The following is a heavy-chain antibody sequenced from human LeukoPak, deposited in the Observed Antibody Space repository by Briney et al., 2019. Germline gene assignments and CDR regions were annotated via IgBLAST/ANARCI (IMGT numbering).Heavy chain of an antibody. D-gene: IGHD6-13*01. V-gene: IGHV3-48*02. CDR3: ASDYSRWHGDFDV. J-gene: IGHJ3*01. CDR1: GFSISNYG. Sequence: PGGSLTLSCSRSGFSISNYGINGLRQPPPKGREWLSYIRRYYSTKYYQDSVEDRCTISRENAQNSLYLQMNSLRDEDSGVYFCASDYSRWHGDFDVWGQGTMVTVSS. CDR2: IRRYYSTK.